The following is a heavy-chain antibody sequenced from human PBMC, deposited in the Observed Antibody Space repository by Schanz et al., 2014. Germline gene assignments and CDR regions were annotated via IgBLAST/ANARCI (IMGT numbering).Heavy chain of an antibody. Sequence: QVQLVESGGGVVRPGRSLRLSCATSGFTFSRFGMHWVRQAPGKGPEWVALISYDGSSKNHADSVQGRFTISRDNSKNALYLQMDSLRAEDTAVYYCARGIITMVRGGDVGAFDTWGQGTMVTVS. D-gene: IGHD3-10*01. CDR3: ARGIITMVRGGDVGAFDT. CDR1: GFTFSRFG. J-gene: IGHJ3*02. CDR2: ISYDGSSK. V-gene: IGHV3-33*01.